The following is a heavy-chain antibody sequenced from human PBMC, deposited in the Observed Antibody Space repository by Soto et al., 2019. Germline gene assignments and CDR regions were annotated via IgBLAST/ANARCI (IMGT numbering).Heavy chain of an antibody. CDR1: GFTFSSYS. V-gene: IGHV3-21*01. CDR3: ARETIAVAGANDY. Sequence: EVQLVESGGGLVKPGGSLRLSCAASGFTFSSYSMNWVRQAPGKGLEWVSSISSSSSYIYYADSVKGRFTISRDNAKNSLYLQMSSLRAEDTAVYYCARETIAVAGANDYWGQGTLVTVSS. J-gene: IGHJ4*02. CDR2: ISSSSSYI. D-gene: IGHD6-19*01.